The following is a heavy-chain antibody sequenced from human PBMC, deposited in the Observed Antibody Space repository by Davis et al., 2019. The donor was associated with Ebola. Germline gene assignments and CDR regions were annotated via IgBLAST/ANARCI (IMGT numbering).Heavy chain of an antibody. Sequence: GESLKISCAASGFTFSSYAMHWVRQAPGKGLEWVAVISYDGSNKYYADSVKGRFTISRDNSKNTLYLQMNSLRAEDTAVYYCAKGIVVAADGSPWFDPWGQGTQVTVSS. J-gene: IGHJ5*02. CDR1: GFTFSSYA. V-gene: IGHV3-30-3*01. CDR3: AKGIVVAADGSPWFDP. D-gene: IGHD2-15*01. CDR2: ISYDGSNK.